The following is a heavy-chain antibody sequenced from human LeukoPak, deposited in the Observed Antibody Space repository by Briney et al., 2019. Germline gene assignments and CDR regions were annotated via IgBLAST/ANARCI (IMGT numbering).Heavy chain of an antibody. D-gene: IGHD2-2*01. J-gene: IGHJ6*03. Sequence: PSETLSLTCTVYGCSLRSHYWSWIRQPPGKGLEWIGYIYYSGSTNYNPSLKSRVTISVDTSKNQFSLKLSSVTAADTAVYYCARVADDIVVVPAYMDVWGKGTTGTVSS. CDR3: ARVADDIVVVPAYMDV. CDR2: IYYSGST. CDR1: GCSLRSHY. V-gene: IGHV4-59*11.